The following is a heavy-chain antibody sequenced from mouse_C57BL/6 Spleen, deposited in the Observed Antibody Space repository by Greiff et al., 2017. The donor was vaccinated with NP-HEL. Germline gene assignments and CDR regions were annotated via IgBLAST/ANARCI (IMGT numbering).Heavy chain of an antibody. J-gene: IGHJ4*01. V-gene: IGHV1-52*01. CDR2: IDPSDSAT. D-gene: IGHD1-1*01. CDR1: GYTFTSYW. CDR3: ARAQLRELYAMDY. Sequence: QVQLQQPGAELVRPGSSVKLSCKASGYTFTSYWMHWVKQRPIQGLEWIGNIDPSDSATHYNQKFKYKATLTVDKSSSPAYMQLSSLTSEDSAVYYCARAQLRELYAMDYWGQGTSVTVSS.